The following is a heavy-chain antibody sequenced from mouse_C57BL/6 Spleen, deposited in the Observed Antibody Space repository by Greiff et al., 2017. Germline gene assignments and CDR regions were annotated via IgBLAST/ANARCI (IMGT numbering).Heavy chain of an antibody. Sequence: QVQLQQPGAELVMPGASVKLSCKASGYTFTSYWMHWVKQRPGQGLEWIGEIDPSDSYTNYNQKFKGKATLTVDTSSSTAYMQLSSLTSEDSAVYYCARSEGYYGYWGQGTTLTVSS. J-gene: IGHJ2*01. V-gene: IGHV1-69*01. CDR3: ARSEGYYGY. CDR1: GYTFTSYW. D-gene: IGHD1-1*01. CDR2: IDPSDSYT.